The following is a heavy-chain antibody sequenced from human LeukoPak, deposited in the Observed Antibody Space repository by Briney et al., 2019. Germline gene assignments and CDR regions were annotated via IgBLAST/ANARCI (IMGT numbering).Heavy chain of an antibody. D-gene: IGHD1-26*01. CDR2: LSSSGNA. CDR3: ASGRGSYSPDY. Sequence: GGSLRLSCAASGFSFSDHEMNWVRQAPGKGLEWVSYLSSSGNAYYADSVKGRFAISRDNSKNSLYLQMTSLRADDTAVYYCASGRGSYSPDYWGQGTLVTVSS. V-gene: IGHV3-48*03. J-gene: IGHJ4*02. CDR1: GFSFSDHE.